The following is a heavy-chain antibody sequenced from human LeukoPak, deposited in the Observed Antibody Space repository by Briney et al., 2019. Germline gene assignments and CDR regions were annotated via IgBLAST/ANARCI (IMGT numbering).Heavy chain of an antibody. J-gene: IGHJ4*02. CDR3: AKMPVSYSSGWSNFDY. V-gene: IGHV3-23*01. Sequence: PGGSLRLSCAVSGFTFSSYAMSWVRQAPGKELEWVSGISGSGGSTYYADSVKGRFTISRDNSKNTLYLQMNSLRAEDTAVYYCAKMPVSYSSGWSNFDYWGQGNLVTVSS. CDR2: ISGSGGST. D-gene: IGHD6-19*01. CDR1: GFTFSSYA.